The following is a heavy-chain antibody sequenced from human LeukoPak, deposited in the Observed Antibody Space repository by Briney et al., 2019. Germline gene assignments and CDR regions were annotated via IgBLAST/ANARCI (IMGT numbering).Heavy chain of an antibody. J-gene: IGHJ4*02. Sequence: PGGSLRLSCAASGFSVSTKYMSWVRQAPGKGLEWVSIIYGADGTYYADSVKGRFTISRDNSKNTLYLQMNSLRPEDTAVYYCARDGLLGATSPFDYWGQGTLVTVSS. V-gene: IGHV3-66*01. CDR3: ARDGLLGATSPFDY. CDR2: IYGADGT. CDR1: GFSVSTKY. D-gene: IGHD1-26*01.